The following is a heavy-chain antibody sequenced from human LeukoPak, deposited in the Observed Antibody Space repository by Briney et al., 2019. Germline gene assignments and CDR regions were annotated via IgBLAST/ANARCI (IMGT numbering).Heavy chain of an antibody. D-gene: IGHD6-19*01. J-gene: IGHJ4*02. V-gene: IGHV1-18*01. CDR3: ARDDSSGWTGAFDY. Sequence: GASVKVSCKASGYTFTSYGIGWVRQAPGQGLEWMGWISAYNGNTNYAQKLQGRVTMTTDTSTSTAYMELRSLRSDDTAVYYCARDDSSGWTGAFDYWGQGTLVTVSS. CDR1: GYTFTSYG. CDR2: ISAYNGNT.